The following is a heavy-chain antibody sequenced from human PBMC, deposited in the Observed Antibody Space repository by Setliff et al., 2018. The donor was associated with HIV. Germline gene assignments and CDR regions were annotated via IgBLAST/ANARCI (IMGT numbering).Heavy chain of an antibody. CDR3: ARDKLEETAESLWGPMKNDAFDI. CDR1: GYTFTDYY. Sequence: AASVKVSCKASGYTFTDYYMHWVRQAPGQGLEWMGWINPNSGGTKSAQTFQGRVTMTRDTSINTAYMDLSRLRSDDTAIYYCARDKLEETAESLWGPMKNDAFDIWGPGTLVTVSS. V-gene: IGHV1-2*02. D-gene: IGHD2-21*01. CDR2: INPNSGGT. J-gene: IGHJ3*02.